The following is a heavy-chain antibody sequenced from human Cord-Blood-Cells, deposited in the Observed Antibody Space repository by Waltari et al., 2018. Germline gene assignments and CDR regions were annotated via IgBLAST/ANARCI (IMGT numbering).Heavy chain of an antibody. D-gene: IGHD2-2*03. J-gene: IGHJ5*02. V-gene: IGHV4-38-2*02. CDR3: ARERDGYCSSTSCNWFDP. CDR2: IYHSGST. Sequence: QVQLQESGPGLVKPSETLSLTCTVSGYSISSGYYWGWIRQPPGKGLEWIGSIYHSGSTYYTPSLKSRVTRSVDTSKHEFSRKRGSVTAADTAVYYCARERDGYCSSTSCNWFDPWGQGTLVTVSS. CDR1: GYSISSGYY.